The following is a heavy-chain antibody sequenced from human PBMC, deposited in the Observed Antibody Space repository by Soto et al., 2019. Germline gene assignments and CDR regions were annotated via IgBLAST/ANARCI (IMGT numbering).Heavy chain of an antibody. Sequence: QVQLVQSGAEVKKPGSSVNVSCKASGGTFSNYPISWVRQAPGQGLEWRGGIIPIFGTGNYAQKFQGRVTITADESTSTAYMELSSLRSEGTAVYYCARGNHRWLQLWYFDLWGRGTLVTVSS. D-gene: IGHD5-12*01. J-gene: IGHJ2*01. CDR3: ARGNHRWLQLWYFDL. CDR2: IIPIFGTG. CDR1: GGTFSNYP. V-gene: IGHV1-69*12.